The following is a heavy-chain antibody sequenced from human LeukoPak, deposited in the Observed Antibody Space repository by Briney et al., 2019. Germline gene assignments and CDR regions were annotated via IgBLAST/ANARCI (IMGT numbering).Heavy chain of an antibody. Sequence: KASETLSLTCAVSGGSISTYYWSWIRQPPGKGLEWIGYIHYSGSSNYNPSLKGRVTISLDTSKNQFSLKLSSVTAADTAVYYCARSYYDSSGYYYVEYAFDIWGQGTMVTVSS. D-gene: IGHD3-22*01. J-gene: IGHJ3*02. CDR3: ARSYYDSSGYYYVEYAFDI. CDR2: IHYSGSS. CDR1: GGSISTYY. V-gene: IGHV4-59*12.